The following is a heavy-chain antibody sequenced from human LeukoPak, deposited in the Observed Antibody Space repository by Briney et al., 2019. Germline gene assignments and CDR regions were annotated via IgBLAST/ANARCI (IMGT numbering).Heavy chain of an antibody. V-gene: IGHV3-53*01. CDR3: ARVRTDFDWLRHSEYYFDY. J-gene: IGHJ4*02. CDR1: GGSINSSSYY. Sequence: ETLSLTCTVSGGSINSSSYYWGWIRQPPGKGLEWVSVIYSGGSTYYADSVKGRFTISRDNSKNTLYLQMNSLRAEDTAVYYCARVRTDFDWLRHSEYYFDYWGQGTLVTVSS. CDR2: IYSGGST. D-gene: IGHD3-9*01.